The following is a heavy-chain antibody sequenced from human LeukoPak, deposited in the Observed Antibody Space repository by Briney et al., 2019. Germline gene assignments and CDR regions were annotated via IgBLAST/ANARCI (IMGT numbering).Heavy chain of an antibody. D-gene: IGHD3-3*01. Sequence: ASVKVSCMASGYTFTSYYMHWVRQAPGQGLEWMGIINPRGGSTIYAQKFQGRVTMTKDTSTSTVHMELSSLRSEDTAVYYCARACDFWSGYFDYWGQGTLVTVSS. J-gene: IGHJ4*02. CDR1: GYTFTSYY. CDR2: INPRGGST. V-gene: IGHV1-46*01. CDR3: ARACDFWSGYFDY.